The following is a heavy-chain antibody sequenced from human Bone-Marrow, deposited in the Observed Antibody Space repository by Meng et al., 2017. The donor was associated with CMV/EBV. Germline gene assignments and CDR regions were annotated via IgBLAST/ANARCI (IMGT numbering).Heavy chain of an antibody. D-gene: IGHD3-10*01. J-gene: IGHJ6*02. CDR2: IYYSGST. Sequence: SETLSPTCTVLGYSISRYSWSWIRQPPGKGLEWVGYIYYSGSTNYNPSIKSRVTISVDTSKNQFSLKLSSGTAADTAVYYCARDSPPYGSGSYYSPAHYGMDVGGQGTTVTVSS. CDR3: ARDSPPYGSGSYYSPAHYGMDV. CDR1: GYSISRYS. V-gene: IGHV4-59*12.